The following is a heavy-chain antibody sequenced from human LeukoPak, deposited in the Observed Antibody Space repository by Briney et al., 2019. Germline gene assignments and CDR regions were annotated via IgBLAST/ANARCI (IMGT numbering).Heavy chain of an antibody. CDR2: ISTSSSYI. CDR3: ARDNGGKWELLGGLDY. D-gene: IGHD1-26*01. Sequence: PGGSLRLSCAGSGFTFSSYNMNWVRQAPGKGLEWVSSISTSSSYIYYADSMEGRFTVSRDNARKSLYLQMNSLRADDTAVYYCARDNGGKWELLGGLDYWGQGTLVTVSS. V-gene: IGHV3-21*01. J-gene: IGHJ4*02. CDR1: GFTFSSYN.